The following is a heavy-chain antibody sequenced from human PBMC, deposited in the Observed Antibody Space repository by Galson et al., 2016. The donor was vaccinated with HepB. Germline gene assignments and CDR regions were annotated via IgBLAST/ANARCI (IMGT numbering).Heavy chain of an antibody. J-gene: IGHJ2*01. V-gene: IGHV3-49*04. CDR2: MRNKAFGETT. D-gene: IGHD4-17*01. CDR1: GFNLGDYA. Sequence: SLRLSCATSGFNLGDYAMSWVRQAPGKGPEWVAFMRNKAFGETTEYAASVKGRFTISRDESYSIAYLQMDSLKTEDTARYYLTRSDLLTPTVHYLYFDFWGHGTLVTVSS. CDR3: TRSDLLTPTVHYLYFDF.